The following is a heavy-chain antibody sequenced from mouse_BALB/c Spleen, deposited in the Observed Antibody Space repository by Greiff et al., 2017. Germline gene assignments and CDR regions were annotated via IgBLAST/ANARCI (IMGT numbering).Heavy chain of an antibody. CDR2: ISSGSSTI. CDR3: STRAGRGYFDY. Sequence: DVQLVESGGGLVQPGGSRKLSCAASGFTFSSFGMHWVRQAPEKGLEWVAYISSGSSTIYYADTVKGRFTITRDNPKNTLFLQMTSLRSEDTAMYYCSTRAGRGYFDYWGQGTTLTVSS. V-gene: IGHV5-17*02. J-gene: IGHJ2*01. CDR1: GFTFSSFG.